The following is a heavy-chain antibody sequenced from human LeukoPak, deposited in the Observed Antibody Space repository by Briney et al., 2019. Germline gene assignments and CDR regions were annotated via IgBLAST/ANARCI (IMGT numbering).Heavy chain of an antibody. CDR3: TREAYKGTFDS. J-gene: IGHJ4*02. CDR2: ISNSGSYI. CDR1: GFTFSTYS. D-gene: IGHD5-24*01. Sequence: PGGSLRLSCAASGFTFSTYSMNWVRQAPGKGLEWVSSISNSGSYIYYADSLGGRFTISRDNAKNSLFLQMKSLRADDTAIYYCTREAYKGTFDSWGRGTLVTVSS. V-gene: IGHV3-21*01.